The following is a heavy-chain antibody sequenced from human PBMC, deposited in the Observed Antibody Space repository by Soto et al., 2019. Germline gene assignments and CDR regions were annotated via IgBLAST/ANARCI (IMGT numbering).Heavy chain of an antibody. Sequence: SETLSLTCTVSGGSISSNSHYWGWIRQPPGRGLEWIGSIYYSGNTYYNSSLKSRVTISVDTSQNQFSLKLSSVTAADTAVYFCAIHYYDSSVCPPGYYWGQGTLVTVSA. CDR1: GGSISSNSHY. CDR3: AIHYYDSSVCPPGYY. D-gene: IGHD3-22*01. V-gene: IGHV4-39*01. J-gene: IGHJ4*01. CDR2: IYYSGNT.